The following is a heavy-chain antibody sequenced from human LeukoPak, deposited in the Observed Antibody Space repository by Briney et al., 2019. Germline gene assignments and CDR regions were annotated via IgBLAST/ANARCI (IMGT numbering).Heavy chain of an antibody. Sequence: ASVKVSCKASGYTFTGYYMHWVRQAPGQGLEWMGWINPNSGGTNYAQKFQGRVTMTRDTSISTAYMELSSLRSEDTAVYYCARVPTYYYGSGTYYFDYWGQGTLVTVSS. CDR3: ARVPTYYYGSGTYYFDY. D-gene: IGHD3-10*01. CDR1: GYTFTGYY. V-gene: IGHV1-2*02. J-gene: IGHJ4*02. CDR2: INPNSGGT.